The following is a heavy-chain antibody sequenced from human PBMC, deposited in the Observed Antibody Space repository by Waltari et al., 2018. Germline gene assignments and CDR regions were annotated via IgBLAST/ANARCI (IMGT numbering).Heavy chain of an antibody. D-gene: IGHD3-10*01. CDR2: VDPEDGET. CDR1: GYTFTDYY. Sequence: EVQLLQSGTELKKPGTTVKISCQGSGYTFTDYYIPWVKQAPGKGPHWMGLVDPEDGETIYAEKFQGRVTITADTSTDTAYMELSSLRSEDTAVYYCATALGDRSSASRAFDIWGLGTMITVSS. J-gene: IGHJ3*02. CDR3: ATALGDRSSASRAFDI. V-gene: IGHV1-69-2*01.